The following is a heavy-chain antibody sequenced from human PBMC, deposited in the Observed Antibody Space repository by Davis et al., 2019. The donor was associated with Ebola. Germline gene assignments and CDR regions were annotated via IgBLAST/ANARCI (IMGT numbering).Heavy chain of an antibody. CDR1: GYTFTSYG. CDR3: ARGSSGWLYYYYGMDV. V-gene: IGHV1-3*01. J-gene: IGHJ6*02. Sequence: ASVKVSCKASGYTFTSYGISWVRQAPGQGLEWMGWINAGNGNTKYSQKFQGRVTITRDTSASTAYMELSSLRSEDTAVYYCARGSSGWLYYYYGMDVWGQGTTVTVSS. CDR2: INAGNGNT. D-gene: IGHD6-19*01.